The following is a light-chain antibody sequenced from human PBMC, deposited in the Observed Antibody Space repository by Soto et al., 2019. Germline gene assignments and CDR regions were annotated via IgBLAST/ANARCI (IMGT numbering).Light chain of an antibody. V-gene: IGLV2-14*01. CDR3: CSYTASNTRQVV. Sequence: QSALTQPASVSGSPGQSITISCTGTSSDVGGYNYVSWYQQHPGKAPKFMIYDVSNRPSGVSNRFSGSKSGNTDSLTISGIQADDEDDYYCCSYTASNTRQVVFGTGTKLTVL. CDR1: SSDVGGYNY. J-gene: IGLJ1*01. CDR2: DVS.